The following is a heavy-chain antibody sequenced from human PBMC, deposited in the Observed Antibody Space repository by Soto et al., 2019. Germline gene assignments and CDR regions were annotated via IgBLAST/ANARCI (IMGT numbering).Heavy chain of an antibody. V-gene: IGHV1-46*01. CDR1: GYTFTSYY. CDR3: ARDTGSSSWDGYYSYYGMDV. J-gene: IGHJ6*02. D-gene: IGHD6-13*01. CDR2: INPSGGST. Sequence: ASVKVSCKASGYTFTSYYMHWVRQAPGQGLEWMGIINPSGGSTSYAQKFQGRVTMTRDTSTSTAYMELRSLRSEDTAVYYCARDTGSSSWDGYYSYYGMDVWGQGTTVTVSS.